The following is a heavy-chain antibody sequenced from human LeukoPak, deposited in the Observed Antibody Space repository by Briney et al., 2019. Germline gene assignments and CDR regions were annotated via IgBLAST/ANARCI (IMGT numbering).Heavy chain of an antibody. V-gene: IGHV1-69*05. J-gene: IGHJ4*02. CDR2: IIPIFGTA. D-gene: IGHD5-18*01. CDR3: ARGGLLYSYGYDY. Sequence: SVKVSCKASGGTFSSYAISWVRRAPGQGLEWMGRIIPIFGTANYAQKFQGRVTITTDESTSTAYMELSSLRPEDTAVYYCARGGLLYSYGYDYWGQGTLVTVSS. CDR1: GGTFSSYA.